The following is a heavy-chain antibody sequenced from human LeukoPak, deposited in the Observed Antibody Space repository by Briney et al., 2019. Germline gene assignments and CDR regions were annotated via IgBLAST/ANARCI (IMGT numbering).Heavy chain of an antibody. Sequence: PGGSLRLSCAASGFTFSDYYMSWIRQAPGKGLEWVSYISSSGSTIYYADSVKGRFTISRGNAKNSLYLQMNSLGAEDTAVYYCASYVWGSYRHNDAFDIWGQGTMVTVSS. CDR2: ISSSGSTI. D-gene: IGHD3-16*02. J-gene: IGHJ3*02. CDR1: GFTFSDYY. CDR3: ASYVWGSYRHNDAFDI. V-gene: IGHV3-11*01.